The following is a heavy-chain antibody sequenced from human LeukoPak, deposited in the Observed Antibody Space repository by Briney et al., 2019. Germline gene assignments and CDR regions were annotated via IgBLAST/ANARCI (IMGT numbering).Heavy chain of an antibody. CDR1: GFTFSNYG. CDR3: AKTRLGNPGAFDI. CDR2: ISYDGSNK. V-gene: IGHV3-30*18. J-gene: IGHJ3*02. D-gene: IGHD3-10*01. Sequence: GGSLRLSCAVPGFTFSNYGMHWVRQAPGKGLEWVAVISYDGSNKYYADSVKGRFTISRDNSKNTLYLQMNSLRAEDTAVYYCAKTRLGNPGAFDIWGQGTMVTVSS.